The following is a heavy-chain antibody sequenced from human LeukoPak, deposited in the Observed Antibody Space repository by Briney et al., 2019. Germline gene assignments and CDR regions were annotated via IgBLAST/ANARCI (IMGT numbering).Heavy chain of an antibody. J-gene: IGHJ4*02. Sequence: GASVKVSCKASGYTFTSYDINWVRQASGQGLEWRGWMNPNSGNTGYAQKFQGRVTITRNTSISTAYMELSSLRSEDTAVYYCALIPSFQVVLGDYWGQGTLVTVSS. CDR2: MNPNSGNT. CDR3: ALIPSFQVVLGDY. D-gene: IGHD2-2*01. V-gene: IGHV1-8*03. CDR1: GYTFTSYD.